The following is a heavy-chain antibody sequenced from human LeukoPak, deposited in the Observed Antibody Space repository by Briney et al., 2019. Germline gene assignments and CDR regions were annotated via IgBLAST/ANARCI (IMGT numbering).Heavy chain of an antibody. V-gene: IGHV3-7*01. CDR2: IKHDGSNK. D-gene: IGHD3-10*01. Sequence: GGSLRLSCAASGFTFSSYEMNWVLQAPGKGLEWVANIKHDGSNKYYLDSVKGRFTLSRDNAKNSVYLQMNSLRAEDTAVYYCARGGIRGVLLPVDYWGQGTLVTVSS. J-gene: IGHJ4*02. CDR3: ARGGIRGVLLPVDY. CDR1: GFTFSSYE.